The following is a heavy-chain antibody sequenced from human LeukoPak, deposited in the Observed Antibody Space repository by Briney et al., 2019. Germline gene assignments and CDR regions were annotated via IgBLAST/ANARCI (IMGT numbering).Heavy chain of an antibody. V-gene: IGHV1-69*02. D-gene: IGHD6-6*01. CDR1: GYTFTGYY. CDR3: ASGQLGTYYYGMDV. J-gene: IGHJ6*02. Sequence: SVKVSCKASGYTFTGYYMHWVRQAPGQGLEWMGRIIPILGIANYAQKFQGRVTITADKSTSTAYTELSSLRSEDTAVYYCASGQLGTYYYGMDVWGQGTTVTVSS. CDR2: IIPILGIA.